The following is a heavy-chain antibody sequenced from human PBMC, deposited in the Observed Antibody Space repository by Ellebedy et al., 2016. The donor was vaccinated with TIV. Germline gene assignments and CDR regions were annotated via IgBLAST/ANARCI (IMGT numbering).Heavy chain of an antibody. CDR2: ISSSSSYI. CDR3: ARDLSRVVIMYYFDY. Sequence: GGSLRLSXAASGFTFSSYSMNWVRQAPGKGLEWVSSISSSSSYIYYADSVKGRFTISRDNAKNSLYLQMNSLRAEDTAVYYCARDLSRVVIMYYFDYWGQGTLVTVSS. J-gene: IGHJ4*02. CDR1: GFTFSSYS. D-gene: IGHD3-3*01. V-gene: IGHV3-21*01.